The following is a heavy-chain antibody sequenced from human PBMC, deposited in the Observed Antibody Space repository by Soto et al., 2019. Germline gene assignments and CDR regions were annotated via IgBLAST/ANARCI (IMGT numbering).Heavy chain of an antibody. J-gene: IGHJ4*02. Sequence: GGSLRLSCAASGFIFSTYGMHWVRQAPGKGLEWVAVIWYDGSNEYYADSVKGRFTISRDNSKNTLYLQMNSLRVEDTAVYYCARGSYRSTWYFDDYWGQGTLVTVSS. CDR1: GFIFSTYG. CDR2: IWYDGSNE. V-gene: IGHV3-33*01. D-gene: IGHD6-13*01. CDR3: ARGSYRSTWYFDDY.